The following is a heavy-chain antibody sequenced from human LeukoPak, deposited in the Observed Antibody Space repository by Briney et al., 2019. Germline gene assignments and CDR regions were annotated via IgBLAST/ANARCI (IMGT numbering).Heavy chain of an antibody. CDR1: GFTFSSYG. CDR2: IWYDGSNK. V-gene: IGHV3-33*01. Sequence: GGSLRLSCAASGFTFSSYGMHWVRQAPGKGLEWAAVIWYDGSNKYYADSVKGRFTISRDNSKNTLYLQMNSLRAEDTAVYYCARETGYYDSSGLDYWGQGTLVTVSS. CDR3: ARETGYYDSSGLDY. D-gene: IGHD3-22*01. J-gene: IGHJ4*02.